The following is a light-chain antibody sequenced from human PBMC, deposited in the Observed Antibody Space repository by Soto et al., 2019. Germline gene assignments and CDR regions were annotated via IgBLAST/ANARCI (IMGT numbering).Light chain of an antibody. Sequence: QSPGTRSLTPGESAPLSCSASQSVSNNYLAWYQQKPGQAPRLLIYGASNRATGIPDRFSGSGSGTDFTLTISSLQPDDFATYYCQQYNTYSPERTFGQGTKVDIK. V-gene: IGKV3-20*01. CDR3: QQYNTYSPERT. CDR2: GAS. J-gene: IGKJ1*01. CDR1: QSVSNNY.